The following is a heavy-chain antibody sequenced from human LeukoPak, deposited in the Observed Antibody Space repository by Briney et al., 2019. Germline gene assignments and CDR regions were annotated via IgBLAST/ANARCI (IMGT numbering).Heavy chain of an antibody. Sequence: SETLSLTCTVSGGSISSGSYYGSWIRQPAGKGLEWIGRIYTSGSTNYNPSLKSRVPISVDTSKNQFSLKLSSVTAADTAVYYCAREESDWYFDLWGRGTLVTVSS. CDR2: IYTSGST. CDR3: AREESDWYFDL. V-gene: IGHV4-61*02. CDR1: GGSISSGSYY. J-gene: IGHJ2*01.